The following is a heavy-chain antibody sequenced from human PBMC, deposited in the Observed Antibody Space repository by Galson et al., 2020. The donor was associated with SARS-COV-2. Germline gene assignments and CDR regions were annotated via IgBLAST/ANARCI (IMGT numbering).Heavy chain of an antibody. D-gene: IGHD3-22*01. J-gene: IGHJ2*01. V-gene: IGHV4-38-2*01. CDR3: ARQGVNMIVLVTVPGWYFDL. CDR1: GYSISTTNY. Sequence: SQTLSLTCAVSGYSISTTNYWGWVRQPPGKGLEWIGSIYPNGRTYYNPSLKSRVTISVDTSTNQFSLRLDSVTAADTALYYCARQGVNMIVLVTVPGWYFDLWGRGTLVTVSS. CDR2: IYPNGRT.